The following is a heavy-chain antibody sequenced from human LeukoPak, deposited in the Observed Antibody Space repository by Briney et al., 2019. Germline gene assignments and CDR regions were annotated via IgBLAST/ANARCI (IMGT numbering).Heavy chain of an antibody. D-gene: IGHD3-3*01. Sequence: PGGSLRLSCAASGFTFRSYAMWWVRQAPGKGLEWVSAISGSGGSTYYADSVKGRFTISGDNSKNTLYLQMNSLRAEDTAVYYCAKEDYDFWSGYWFDYWGQGTLVTVSS. J-gene: IGHJ4*02. V-gene: IGHV3-23*01. CDR3: AKEDYDFWSGYWFDY. CDR1: GFTFRSYA. CDR2: ISGSGGST.